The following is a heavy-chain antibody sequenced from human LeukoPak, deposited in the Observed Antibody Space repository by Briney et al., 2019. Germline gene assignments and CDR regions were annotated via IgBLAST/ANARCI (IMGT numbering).Heavy chain of an antibody. CDR2: IYTSGTI. CDR3: ARDSGTTGVVKFDP. D-gene: IGHD4-23*01. V-gene: IGHV4-4*07. Sequence: SETLSLTCTVSGGSISSYYWSWIRQPAGTALEWIGRIYTSGTITYNPSLKSRVTMSVDTSKNQFSLKLSSLTAADTAVDYCARDSGTTGVVKFDPWGQGTLVTVSS. CDR1: GGSISSYY. J-gene: IGHJ5*02.